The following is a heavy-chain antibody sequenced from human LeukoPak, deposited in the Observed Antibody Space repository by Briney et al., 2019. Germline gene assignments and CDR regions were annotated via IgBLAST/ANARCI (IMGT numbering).Heavy chain of an antibody. J-gene: IGHJ6*02. Sequence: GGSLRLSCAASGFTVSSSYMNWVRQAPGKGLEWVSYISSSGSTIYYADSVKGRFTISRDNAKNSLYLQMNSLRAEDTAVYYCARDDPYDFWSGLQLLDVWGQGTTVTVSS. CDR1: GFTVSSSY. V-gene: IGHV3-11*01. D-gene: IGHD3-3*01. CDR2: ISSSGSTI. CDR3: ARDDPYDFWSGLQLLDV.